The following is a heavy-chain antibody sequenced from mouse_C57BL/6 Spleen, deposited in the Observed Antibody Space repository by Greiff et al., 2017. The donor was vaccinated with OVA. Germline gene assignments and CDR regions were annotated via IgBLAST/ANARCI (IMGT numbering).Heavy chain of an antibody. CDR2: IYPRDGST. CDR3: AREEDYYYGSSYAMDY. CDR1: GYTFTDHT. V-gene: IGHV1-78*01. D-gene: IGHD1-1*01. J-gene: IGHJ4*01. Sequence: QVQLQQSDAELVKPGASVKISCKVSGYTFTDHTIHWMKQRPEQGLEWIGYIYPRDGSTKYNEKFKGKATLTADKSSSTAYMQLNSLTSEDSAVYFCAREEDYYYGSSYAMDYWGQGTSVTVSS.